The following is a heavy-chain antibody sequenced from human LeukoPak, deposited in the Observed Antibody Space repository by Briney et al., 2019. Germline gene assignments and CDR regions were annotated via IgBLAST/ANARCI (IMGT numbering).Heavy chain of an antibody. V-gene: IGHV4-34*01. Sequence: SETLSLTCAVYGGSFSGYYWSWIRQPPGKGLEWIGEINHSGSTNYNPSLKSRVTISVDTSKNQFSLKLSSVTAADTAVYYCARRDGDSVYYFDYWGQGTLVTVSS. CDR1: GGSFSGYY. CDR2: INHSGST. J-gene: IGHJ4*02. CDR3: ARRDGDSVYYFDY.